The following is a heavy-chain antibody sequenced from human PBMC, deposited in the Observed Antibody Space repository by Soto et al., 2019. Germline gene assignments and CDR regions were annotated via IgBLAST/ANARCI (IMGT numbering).Heavy chain of an antibody. V-gene: IGHV3-53*01. J-gene: IGHJ4*02. CDR1: GFTVSSNY. Sequence: GGSLRLSCAASGFTVSSNYMSWVRQAPGKGLERVSVIYSGGSTYYADSVKGRFTISRDNSKNTLYLQMNSLRAEDTAVYYCARVYYDSSGYYAGLEYYFDYWGQGTLVTVSS. CDR2: IYSGGST. CDR3: ARVYYDSSGYYAGLEYYFDY. D-gene: IGHD3-22*01.